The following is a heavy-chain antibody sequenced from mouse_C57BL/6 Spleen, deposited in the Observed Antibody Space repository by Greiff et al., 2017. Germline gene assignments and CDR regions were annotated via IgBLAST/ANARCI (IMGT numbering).Heavy chain of an antibody. Sequence: QVQLQQPGAELVKPGASVKVSCKASGYTFTSYWMHWVKQRPGQGLEWIGRIHPSDSDTNYNQKFKGKATLAVDKSSSTAYMQLSSLTSEDSAVYYCAIYPHYYGSSWDYFDYWGQGTTLTVSS. D-gene: IGHD1-1*01. CDR2: IHPSDSDT. V-gene: IGHV1-74*01. J-gene: IGHJ2*01. CDR1: GYTFTSYW. CDR3: AIYPHYYGSSWDYFDY.